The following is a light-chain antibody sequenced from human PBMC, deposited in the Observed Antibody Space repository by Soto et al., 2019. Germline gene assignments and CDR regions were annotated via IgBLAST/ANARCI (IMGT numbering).Light chain of an antibody. CDR2: AAS. J-gene: IGKJ3*01. CDR1: QSISSY. CDR3: QQSYSTPLFT. Sequence: DIQMTQSPSSLAASVGDRVDITCRASQSISSYLNWYQQKPGKAPKLLIYAASSLQSGVPSRFSGSGSGTDFTLTISSPQPEDFATYYCQQSYSTPLFTFGPGTKVDIK. V-gene: IGKV1-39*01.